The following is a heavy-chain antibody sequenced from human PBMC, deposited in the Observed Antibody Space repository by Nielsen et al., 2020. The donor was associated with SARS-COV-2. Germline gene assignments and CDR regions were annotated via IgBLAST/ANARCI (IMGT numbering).Heavy chain of an antibody. CDR1: GFTFNGYG. V-gene: IGHV3-30*18. CDR3: AKGSSGLYEF. CDR2: ISYDGSNK. D-gene: IGHD6-19*01. Sequence: GESLKISCAASGFTFNGYGMHWVRQAPGKGLEWVAVISYDGSNKYYADSVKGRFTISRDNSKNTLYLQMNSLRAEDTAVYYCAKGSSGLYEFWGQGTLVTVSS. J-gene: IGHJ4*02.